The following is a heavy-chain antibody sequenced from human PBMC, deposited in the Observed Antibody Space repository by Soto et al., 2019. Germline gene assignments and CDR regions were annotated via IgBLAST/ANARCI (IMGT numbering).Heavy chain of an antibody. CDR1: GGSISSYY. CDR3: AKHGLGLDY. CDR2: IHYSGST. J-gene: IGHJ4*02. Sequence: PSETLSLTCTVSGGSISSYYWSWIRQPPGKGLEWIAYIHYSGSTDYNPSLKSRVTISLDKSKNQFSLKLTSVTAADTAVYHCAKHGLGLDYWGQGNLVTVSS. V-gene: IGHV4-59*08. D-gene: IGHD1-26*01.